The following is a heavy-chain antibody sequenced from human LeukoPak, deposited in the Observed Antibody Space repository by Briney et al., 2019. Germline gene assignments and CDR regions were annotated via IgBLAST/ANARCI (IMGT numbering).Heavy chain of an antibody. CDR2: ISSSSSTI. V-gene: IGHV3-48*01. D-gene: IGHD3-10*01. Sequence: GGSLRLSCAASGFTFSSFGMNWVRQAPGKGLEWVSYISSSSSTIYYADSVKGRFTISRDNAKNSVYLQMNSLRAEDTAVYYCARDMAFSDYYGSGSYSPPDYWGQGTLVTVSS. J-gene: IGHJ4*02. CDR1: GFTFSSFG. CDR3: ARDMAFSDYYGSGSYSPPDY.